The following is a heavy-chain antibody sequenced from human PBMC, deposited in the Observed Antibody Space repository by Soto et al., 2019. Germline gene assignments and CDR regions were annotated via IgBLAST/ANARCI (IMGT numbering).Heavy chain of an antibody. CDR3: ATAWGTASYYYYGVDV. D-gene: IGHD1-1*01. V-gene: IGHV1-24*01. J-gene: IGHJ6*02. CDR1: GYTLTELS. CDR2: FDPEDGET. Sequence: ASVKVSCKASGYTLTELSMHWVRQAPGKGLEWMGGFDPEDGETIYAQKFQGRVTMTEDTSTDTAYMELSSLRSEDTAVYYCATAWGTASYYYYGVDVWGQGTTVTVSS.